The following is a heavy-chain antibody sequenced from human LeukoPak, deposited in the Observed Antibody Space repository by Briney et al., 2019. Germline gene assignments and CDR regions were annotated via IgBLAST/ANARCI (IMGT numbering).Heavy chain of an antibody. D-gene: IGHD6-19*01. CDR3: ARGKGRWLVKGHYYYYMDV. CDR2: ISSSSSYI. J-gene: IGHJ6*03. CDR1: GFTFSSYS. Sequence: GGSLRLSCAASGFTFSSYSMNWVRQAPGKGLEWVSSISSSSSYIYYADSVKGRFTISRDNAKNSLYLQMNSLRAEDTAVYYCARGKGRWLVKGHYYYYMDVWGKGTTVTVSS. V-gene: IGHV3-21*01.